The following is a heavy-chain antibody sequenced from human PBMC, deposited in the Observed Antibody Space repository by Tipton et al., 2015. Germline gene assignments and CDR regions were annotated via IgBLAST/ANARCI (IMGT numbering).Heavy chain of an antibody. V-gene: IGHV4-39*07. D-gene: IGHD3-22*01. CDR1: RGSINNLPYY. J-gene: IGHJ4*02. CDR2: IYYNGST. CDR3: AREVWYNDSTGYGY. Sequence: TLSLTCTVSRGSINNLPYYWGWIRQPPGKGLEWIGSIYYNGSTYYNSSLKSRVTISVDLSKNQFSLELTSVPGADTAVYYCAREVWYNDSTGYGYWGQGTLVTVSS.